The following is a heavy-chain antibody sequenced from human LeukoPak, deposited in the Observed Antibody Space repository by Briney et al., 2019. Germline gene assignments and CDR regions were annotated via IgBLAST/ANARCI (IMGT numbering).Heavy chain of an antibody. CDR3: ANTGNSRGAY. CDR2: INWRSDEI. D-gene: IGHD2/OR15-2a*01. V-gene: IGHV3-9*01. J-gene: IGHJ4*02. Sequence: GRSLRLSCSASGFTFDNYAMHWVRQAPMKGLEWVASINWRSDEIGYADSVKGRFTISRDNSKNTVYLQMNSLRPEDTAVYYCANTGNSRGAYWGQGTLVTVSS. CDR1: GFTFDNYA.